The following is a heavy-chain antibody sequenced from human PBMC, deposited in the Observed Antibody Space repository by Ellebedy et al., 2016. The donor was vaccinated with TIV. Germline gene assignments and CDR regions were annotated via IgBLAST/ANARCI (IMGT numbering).Heavy chain of an antibody. CDR2: INPNSGGT. CDR3: ARAGWGNWYFDL. V-gene: IGHV1-2*02. D-gene: IGHD3-16*01. J-gene: IGHJ2*01. Sequence: ASVKVSXXASGYTFTGYYMHWVRQAPGQGLEWMGWINPNSGGTNYAQKFQGRVTMTRDTSISTAYMELSRLRSDDTAVYYCARAGWGNWYFDLWGRGTLVTVSS. CDR1: GYTFTGYY.